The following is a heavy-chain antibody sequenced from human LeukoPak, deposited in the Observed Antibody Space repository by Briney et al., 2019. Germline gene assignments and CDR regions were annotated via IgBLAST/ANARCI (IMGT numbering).Heavy chain of an antibody. CDR2: ISGSGGST. D-gene: IGHD2-2*01. Sequence: TGGSLRLSCAASGFTFSSYAMSWVRQAPGKGLEWVSAISGSGGSTYYADSVKGRFTISRDNSKNTLYLQMNSLRAEDTAVYYCAEGGPIVVVPAAMGDYWGQGTLVTVSS. CDR3: AEGGPIVVVPAAMGDY. V-gene: IGHV3-23*01. CDR1: GFTFSSYA. J-gene: IGHJ4*02.